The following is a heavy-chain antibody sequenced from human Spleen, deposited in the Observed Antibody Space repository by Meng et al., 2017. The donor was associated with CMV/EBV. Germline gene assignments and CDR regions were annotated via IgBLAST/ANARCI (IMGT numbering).Heavy chain of an antibody. J-gene: IGHJ6*02. CDR2: FYHNGST. V-gene: IGHV4-38-2*02. D-gene: IGHD3/OR15-3a*01. CDR3: ARDNRGFYSDFWTGFKDLYYCYGLDV. CDR1: GYAINSGYY. Sequence: SETLSLTCSVSGYAINSGYYWGWIRQPPGKGLEWIGSFYHNGSTYYNPSLKSPVTISVDTSKNQFSLNLSSVTAADTAVYYCARDNRGFYSDFWTGFKDLYYCYGLDVWGLGTTVTVSS.